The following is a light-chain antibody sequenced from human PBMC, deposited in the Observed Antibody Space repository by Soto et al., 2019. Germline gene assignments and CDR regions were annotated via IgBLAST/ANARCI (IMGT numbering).Light chain of an antibody. J-gene: IGKJ1*01. CDR2: GAS. CDR1: QSVTSSY. Sequence: EIVLTQSPGTLSLSPGERATLSCRASQSVTSSYLAWYQQKPGQAPRLLIYGASSRATGIPGRFSGRGSGTDFTLTISRLEPEDFAVYYCQHYGSSSWTFGQGTKVEIK. V-gene: IGKV3-20*01. CDR3: QHYGSSSWT.